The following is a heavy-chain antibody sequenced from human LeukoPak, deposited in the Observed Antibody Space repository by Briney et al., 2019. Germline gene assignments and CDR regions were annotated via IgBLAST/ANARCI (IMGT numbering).Heavy chain of an antibody. Sequence: SVKVSCKASGGTFSSYAISWVRQAPGQGLEWMGGIIPIFGTANYAQKSQGRVTITADESTSTAYMELSSLRSEDTAVYYCARARGQLGHDAFDIWGQGTMVTVSS. CDR3: ARARGQLGHDAFDI. J-gene: IGHJ3*02. D-gene: IGHD6-13*01. V-gene: IGHV1-69*13. CDR1: GGTFSSYA. CDR2: IIPIFGTA.